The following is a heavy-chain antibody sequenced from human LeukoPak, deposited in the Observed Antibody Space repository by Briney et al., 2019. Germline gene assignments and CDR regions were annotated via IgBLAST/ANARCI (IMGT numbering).Heavy chain of an antibody. D-gene: IGHD1-26*01. J-gene: IGHJ4*02. CDR1: GGSISSYY. CDR3: ARASSGSYEDFDY. Sequence: SETLSLTCTVSGGSISSYYWSWIRQPPGKGLEWIGYIYYSGSTNYNPSLKSRVTISVDTSKNQFSLKLSSVTAADTAVYYCARASSGSYEDFDYWGQGTLVTVSS. V-gene: IGHV4-59*01. CDR2: IYYSGST.